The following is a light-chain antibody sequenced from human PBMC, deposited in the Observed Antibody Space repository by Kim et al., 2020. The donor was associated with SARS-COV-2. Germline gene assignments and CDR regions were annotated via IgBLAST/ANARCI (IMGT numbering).Light chain of an antibody. V-gene: IGLV2-14*03. Sequence: GHTISSSCTRTSSNISSYNYVTWHQQHPGKAPKLMIYDVNKRPSGISSRFSGSKSGSTASLTISGLQAEDEADYYCSSFTTRSTLVFGGGTQLTVL. CDR2: DVN. CDR3: SSFTTRSTLV. J-gene: IGLJ3*02. CDR1: SSNISSYNY.